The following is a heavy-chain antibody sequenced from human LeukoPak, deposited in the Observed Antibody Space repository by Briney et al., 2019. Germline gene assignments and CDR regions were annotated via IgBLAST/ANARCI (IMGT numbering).Heavy chain of an antibody. CDR2: IYPGDSDS. Sequence: GESLKISCKGSGYSFTSYWIGWVRQMPGKGLEWMGIIYPGDSDSRYSPSFQGQVTISVDKSISTVYLQWSSLKASDTAMYYCARLLTSGYLGDAFDIWGQGTVVTVSS. D-gene: IGHD3-22*01. V-gene: IGHV5-51*01. CDR3: ARLLTSGYLGDAFDI. CDR1: GYSFTSYW. J-gene: IGHJ3*02.